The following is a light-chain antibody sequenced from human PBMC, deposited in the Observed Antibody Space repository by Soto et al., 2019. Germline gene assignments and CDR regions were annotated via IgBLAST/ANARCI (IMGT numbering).Light chain of an antibody. Sequence: QYVLTQHRSVSRSPGQSVAISCTGTSSDIGGYNYVSWYQQHPGKAPKVMIYAVDKRPSGVPDRFSGSKSGNTASLTISDLQTEDEDDYYCCSSAGRPDVFGTGTKVAVL. CDR2: AVD. CDR1: SSDIGGYNY. V-gene: IGLV2-11*01. CDR3: CSSAGRPDV. J-gene: IGLJ1*01.